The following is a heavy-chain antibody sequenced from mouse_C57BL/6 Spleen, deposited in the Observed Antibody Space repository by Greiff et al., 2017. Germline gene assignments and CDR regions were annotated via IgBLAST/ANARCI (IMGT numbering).Heavy chain of an antibody. CDR2: INPNNGGT. CDR3: ATHGGYAMDY. J-gene: IGHJ4*01. V-gene: IGHV1-22*01. Sequence: VQLKESGPELVKPGASVKMSCKASGYTFTDYNMHWVKQSHGKSLEWIGYINPNNGGTSYNQKFKGKATLTVNKSSSTAYMELRSLTSEDSAVYYCATHGGYAMDYWGQGTSVTVSS. CDR1: GYTFTDYN.